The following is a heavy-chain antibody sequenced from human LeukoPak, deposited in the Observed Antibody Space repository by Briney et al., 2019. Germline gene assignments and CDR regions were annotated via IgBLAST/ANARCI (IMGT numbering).Heavy chain of an antibody. CDR3: ARDGDYLMALDY. V-gene: IGHV3-48*01. CDR2: ISSSSSTM. Sequence: GGSLRLSCAASGFTFSSYSMNWVRQAPGKGLEWVSYISSSSSTMYYADSVKGRFSISRDNAKNSLYLQMNSLRAEDTAVYYCARDGDYLMALDYWGQGNLVTVSS. CDR1: GFTFSSYS. J-gene: IGHJ4*02. D-gene: IGHD4-11*01.